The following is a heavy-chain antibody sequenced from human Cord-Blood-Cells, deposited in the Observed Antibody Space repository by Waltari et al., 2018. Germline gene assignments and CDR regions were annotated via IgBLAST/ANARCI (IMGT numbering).Heavy chain of an antibody. Sequence: QLQLQQWGAGLLKPPEPLSRTCAVYGGSFSGYYWSSSRPPPGKGLEWLGEINHSGSTNYNPSLKSRVTISVDTSKNPFSLELSSVTAADTAVYYCARGITMVRGVTASNWFDPWGQGTLVTVSS. V-gene: IGHV4-34*01. D-gene: IGHD3-10*01. J-gene: IGHJ5*02. CDR1: GGSFSGYY. CDR3: ARGITMVRGVTASNWFDP. CDR2: INHSGST.